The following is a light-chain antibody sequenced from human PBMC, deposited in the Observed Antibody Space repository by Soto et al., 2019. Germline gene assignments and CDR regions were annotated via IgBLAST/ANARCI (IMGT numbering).Light chain of an antibody. Sequence: QSVLTQPASVSGSPGQSVTISCTGTRXDVGGYNFVSWYQQHPGKAPKLIIYEVSNRPSGVSNRFSGSKSDNTASLTISGLQAEDEADYYCCSYVSSKTYVFGTGTRSPS. CDR1: RXDVGGYNF. V-gene: IGLV2-14*01. CDR2: EVS. CDR3: CSYVSSKTYV. J-gene: IGLJ1*01.